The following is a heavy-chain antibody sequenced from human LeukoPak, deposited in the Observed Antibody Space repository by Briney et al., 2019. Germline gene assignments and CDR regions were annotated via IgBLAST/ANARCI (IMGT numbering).Heavy chain of an antibody. V-gene: IGHV4-59*01. CDR2: IYYSGST. J-gene: IGHJ4*02. CDR1: GGSISSYY. D-gene: IGHD3-10*01. Sequence: KPSETLSLICTVSGGSISSYYWSWIRQPPGKGLEWIGYIYYSGSTNYNPSLKSRVTISVDTSKNQFSLKLSSVTAADTAVYYCARDVLRFGELFTPDWGQGTLVTVSS. CDR3: ARDVLRFGELFTPD.